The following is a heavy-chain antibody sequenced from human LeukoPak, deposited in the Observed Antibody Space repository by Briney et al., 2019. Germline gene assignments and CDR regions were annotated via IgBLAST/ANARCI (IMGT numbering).Heavy chain of an antibody. D-gene: IGHD2-15*01. Sequence: GALRLSCAASGFTFSSYALSWVPQAPGKGVGWVSTFRGSGDSTNYADSVKGRFTISRDNSKNTLYLQMNSLRAEDAAVYYCAKAPLGRCTGVICYYFDYWGQGTPVTVSS. CDR2: FRGSGDST. J-gene: IGHJ4*02. CDR1: GFTFSSYA. CDR3: AKAPLGRCTGVICYYFDY. V-gene: IGHV3-23*01.